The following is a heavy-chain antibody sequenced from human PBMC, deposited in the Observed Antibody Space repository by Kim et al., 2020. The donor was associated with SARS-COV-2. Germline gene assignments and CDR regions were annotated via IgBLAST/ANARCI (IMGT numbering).Heavy chain of an antibody. CDR3: ARERIRPGMVRGVFYYYYGMDV. V-gene: IGHV3-33*01. J-gene: IGHJ6*02. D-gene: IGHD3-10*01. CDR1: GFTFSSYG. CDR2: IWYDGSNK. Sequence: GGSLRLSCAASGFTFSSYGMHWVRQAPGKGLEWVAVIWYDGSNKYYADSVKGRFTISRDNSKNTLYLQMNSLRAEDTAVYYCARERIRPGMVRGVFYYYYGMDVWGQGTTVTVSS.